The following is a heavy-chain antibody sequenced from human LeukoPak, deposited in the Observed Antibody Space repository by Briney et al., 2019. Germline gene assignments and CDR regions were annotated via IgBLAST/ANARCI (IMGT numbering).Heavy chain of an antibody. J-gene: IGHJ4*02. Sequence: SGTLALTCAVSGGSISGSNWWSGVRQPPGRGLEWIGEIYHSGSTNYNPSLKSRVTISVDKSKNQFSLKLSSVTAADTAVYYCARSIVGATIDYWGQGTLVTVSS. CDR2: IYHSGST. CDR3: ARSIVGATIDY. CDR1: GGSISGSNW. D-gene: IGHD1-26*01. V-gene: IGHV4-4*02.